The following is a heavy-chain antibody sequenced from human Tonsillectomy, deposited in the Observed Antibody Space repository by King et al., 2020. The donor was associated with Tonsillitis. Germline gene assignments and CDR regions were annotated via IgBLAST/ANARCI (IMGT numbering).Heavy chain of an antibody. Sequence: VQLVESGGGVVQPGGSLRLSCAASQFTFSSYAMHWVRQAPGKGLEWVAYIGYDGSSKNYPDSLKGRFTVSRDNSKNTLYLQMNSLRPDDTAVYYCAKDLGRRGNPLAVWGQGTTVTVSS. V-gene: IGHV3-30*02. CDR3: AKDLGRRGNPLAV. D-gene: IGHD4-23*01. CDR2: IGYDGSSK. J-gene: IGHJ6*02. CDR1: QFTFSSYA.